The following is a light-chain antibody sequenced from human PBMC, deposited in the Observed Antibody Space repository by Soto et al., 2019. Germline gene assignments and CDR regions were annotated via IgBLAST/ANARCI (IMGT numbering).Light chain of an antibody. CDR2: GAS. Sequence: AIRMTQSPSSLSASAGDRVAIACRASPVVGRYLAWYQQKPGQAPKLLIYGASTLQSGVPSRFSGGGSGTDFTLTISCLQSEDFATYYCQHYKNYPWTFGQGTKVEIK. V-gene: IGKV1-8*01. CDR1: PVVGRY. CDR3: QHYKNYPWT. J-gene: IGKJ1*01.